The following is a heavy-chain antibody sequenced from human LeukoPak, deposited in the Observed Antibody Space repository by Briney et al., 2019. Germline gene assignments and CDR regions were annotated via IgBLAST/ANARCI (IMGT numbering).Heavy chain of an antibody. Sequence: GGSLRLSCAASGFTFSAAWMNWVRQAPGKGQEWGGRIKSKSNGGTTDFAAPVRDRFTISRDDSKNTLNLQMDSLRTEDTAVYYCVADLPGTNSPYFDYWGQGTLVTVSS. CDR3: VADLPGTNSPYFDY. CDR1: GFTFSAAW. J-gene: IGHJ4*02. CDR2: IKSKSNGGTT. D-gene: IGHD4/OR15-4a*01. V-gene: IGHV3-15*01.